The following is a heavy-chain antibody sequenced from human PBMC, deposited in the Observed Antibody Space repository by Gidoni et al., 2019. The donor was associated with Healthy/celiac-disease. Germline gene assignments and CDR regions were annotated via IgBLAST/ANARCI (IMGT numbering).Heavy chain of an antibody. J-gene: IGHJ4*02. D-gene: IGHD1-26*01. V-gene: IGHV4-39*01. CDR3: ARPGIVGARYFDY. Sequence: QLQLQESGPGLVKPSETLSLTCTVSGGSISSSSYYWGWIRQPPGKGLELIGSIYYSGSTYYNPSLNSRVTISVDTSKNQFSLKLSSVTSADTAVYYCARPGIVGARYFDYWGQGTLVTVSS. CDR2: IYYSGST. CDR1: GGSISSSSYY.